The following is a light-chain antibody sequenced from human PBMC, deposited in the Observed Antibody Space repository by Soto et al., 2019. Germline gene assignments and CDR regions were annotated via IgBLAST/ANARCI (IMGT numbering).Light chain of an antibody. CDR1: QSVSSSY. Sequence: EIVLTQSPGTLSLSPGERATLSCRASQSVSSSYLAWYRHKPGQAPRLLVYGASNRATGIPDRFSGSGSGTDCTRSISRLEPEDLAVYYCQHYGSSSYTFGQGTKLDIK. CDR3: QHYGSSSYT. V-gene: IGKV3-20*01. J-gene: IGKJ2*01. CDR2: GAS.